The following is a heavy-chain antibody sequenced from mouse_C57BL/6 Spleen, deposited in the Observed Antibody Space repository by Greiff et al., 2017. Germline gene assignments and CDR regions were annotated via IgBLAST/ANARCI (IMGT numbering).Heavy chain of an antibody. D-gene: IGHD6-1*01. V-gene: IGHV3-6*01. Sequence: DVQLQESGPGLVKPSQSLSLTCSVTGYSITSGYYWNWIRQFPGNKLEWMGYISYDGSNNYNPSLKNRISITRDTSKNQFFLKLNSVTTEDTATYYCAREGASTNFDDWGQGTTLTVSS. CDR3: AREGASTNFDD. CDR2: ISYDGSN. J-gene: IGHJ2*01. CDR1: GYSITSGYY.